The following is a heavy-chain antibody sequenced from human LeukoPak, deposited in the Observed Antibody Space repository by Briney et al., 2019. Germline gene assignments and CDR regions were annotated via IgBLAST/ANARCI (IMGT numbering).Heavy chain of an antibody. Sequence: WASVKVSCKASGYTFTSYGISWVRQAPGQGLEWTGWISPNSADTNYAQKFQGRVTMTRDTSISTAYMELSRLTSDDTAVYYCAISVDDRARYFDYWGQGTLVTVSS. CDR1: GYTFTSYG. CDR2: ISPNSADT. D-gene: IGHD3-16*02. J-gene: IGHJ4*02. CDR3: AISVDDRARYFDY. V-gene: IGHV1-2*02.